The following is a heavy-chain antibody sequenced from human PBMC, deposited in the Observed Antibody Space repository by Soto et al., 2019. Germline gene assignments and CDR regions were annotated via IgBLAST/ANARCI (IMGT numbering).Heavy chain of an antibody. V-gene: IGHV4-34*01. CDR2: INHSGNT. J-gene: IGHJ5*02. CDR1: CGSFSGYY. Sequence: PSETLSLTCAVYCGSFSGYYWNWIRQPPGKGLEWIGEINHSGNTNYNPSLKSRVTISVDTSKNQFSLKLTSVTPADTAVYYCARAWGNCNYGWFDAWGQGTMVTVSS. CDR3: ARAWGNCNYGWFDA. D-gene: IGHD1-7*01.